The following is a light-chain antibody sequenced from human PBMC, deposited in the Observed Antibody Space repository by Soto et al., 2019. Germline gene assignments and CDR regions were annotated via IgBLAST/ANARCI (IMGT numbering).Light chain of an antibody. CDR3: ASFRSGTILV. V-gene: IGLV2-14*01. J-gene: IGLJ1*01. CDR1: RSDIGDSNF. CDR2: EVN. Sequence: SVLTQPASVSGSPGQSVTISCTGPRSDIGDSNFISWYQPSAGKAPRLLIYEVNNRPSGVSKRFSGSKAGNTASLTISGLLDDDEADYFCASFRSGTILVFGSGTKVTVL.